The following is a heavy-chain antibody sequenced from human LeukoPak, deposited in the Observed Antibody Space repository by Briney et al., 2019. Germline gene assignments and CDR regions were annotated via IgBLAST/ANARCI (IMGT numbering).Heavy chain of an antibody. CDR2: IYYSGST. V-gene: IGHV4-59*01. CDR1: GVSISSYY. Sequence: SETLSLTCTASGVSISSYYWSWIRQPPGKGLEWIGYIYYSGSTNYNPSLKSRVTISVDTSKNQFSLKLSSVTAADTAVYYCASLSRDGYNSNFVYWGQRTLVTVSS. D-gene: IGHD5-24*01. J-gene: IGHJ4*02. CDR3: ASLSRDGYNSNFVY.